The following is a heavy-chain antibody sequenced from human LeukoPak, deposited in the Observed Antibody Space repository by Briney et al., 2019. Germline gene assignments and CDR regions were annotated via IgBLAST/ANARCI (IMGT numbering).Heavy chain of an antibody. J-gene: IGHJ4*02. D-gene: IGHD5-24*01. CDR1: GGSIRGYY. CDR2: IYSSGST. Sequence: SETLSLTCNVSGGSIRGYYWSWIRQPPGKGLEWIGYIYSSGSTNYDPSLNSRVTMSVDTSKNQFSLKVSSVTAADTAVYYCARRDGYNIPFDYWGQGTLVTVSS. CDR3: ARRDGYNIPFDY. V-gene: IGHV4-59*01.